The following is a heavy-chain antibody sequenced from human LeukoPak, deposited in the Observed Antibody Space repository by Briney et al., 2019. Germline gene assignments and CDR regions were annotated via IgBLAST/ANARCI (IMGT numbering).Heavy chain of an antibody. J-gene: IGHJ4*02. D-gene: IGHD3-10*01. V-gene: IGHV4-61*01. CDR2: IYSTGST. CDR3: ARDGGYGSGSYL. Sequence: SETLSLTCTVSGGSISSSNYYWGWIRQPPGKGLEWIGYIYSTGSTNYNPSLKSRVTISVDTSKNQFSLKLSSVTAADTAVYYCARDGGYGSGSYLWGQGTLVTVSS. CDR1: GGSISSSNYY.